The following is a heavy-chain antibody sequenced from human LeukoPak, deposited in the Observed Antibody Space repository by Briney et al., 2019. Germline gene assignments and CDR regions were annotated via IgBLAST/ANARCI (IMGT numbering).Heavy chain of an antibody. CDR1: GGSIRSGSYY. CDR2: IYTSGST. V-gene: IGHV4-61*02. Sequence: PSETLSLTCPVSGGSIRSGSYYWSWIRHPAGKGLEWIGRIYTSGSTNYNPSLKSRVTISVDTAKNQFSLKLSSVTAAATAVYYCARGAVVVPAAMSPEYFQHWGQGTLVTVSS. CDR3: ARGAVVVPAAMSPEYFQH. D-gene: IGHD2-2*01. J-gene: IGHJ1*01.